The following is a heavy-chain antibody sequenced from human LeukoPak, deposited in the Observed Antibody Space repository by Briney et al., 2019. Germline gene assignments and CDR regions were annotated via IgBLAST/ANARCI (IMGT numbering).Heavy chain of an antibody. CDR2: TWYDGSNK. J-gene: IGHJ4*02. CDR1: GFTFSSYG. Sequence: GGSLRLSCAASGFTFSSYGMHWVRQAPGKGLEWVAVTWYDGSNKYYADSVKGRFTISRDNSKNTLYLQMNSLRAEDTAVYYCARDLGYCSGGSCYTLRYWGQGTLVTVSS. V-gene: IGHV3-33*01. CDR3: ARDLGYCSGGSCYTLRY. D-gene: IGHD2-15*01.